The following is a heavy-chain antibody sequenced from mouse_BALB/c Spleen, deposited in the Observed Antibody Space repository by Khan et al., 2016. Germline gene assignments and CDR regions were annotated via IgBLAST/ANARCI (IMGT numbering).Heavy chain of an antibody. D-gene: IGHD1-3*01. CDR3: TREGLNSNYAMDY. J-gene: IGHJ4*01. V-gene: IGHV1S137*01. Sequence: QVQLQQSGAELVRPGVSVKISCKGSGYTFTDYAMHWVKQSHAKSLEWIGVISTYYGDTSYNQKFEGKATMTVDKSSSTAYMEIASLTSEDSAIYYCTREGLNSNYAMDYWGQGTSVTVSS. CDR2: ISTYYGDT. CDR1: GYTFTDYA.